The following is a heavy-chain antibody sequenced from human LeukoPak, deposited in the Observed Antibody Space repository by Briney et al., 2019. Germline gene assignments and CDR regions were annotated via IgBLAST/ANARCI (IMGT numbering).Heavy chain of an antibody. CDR1: GYTFTSYD. Sequence: SVKVSCKASGYTFTSYDINWVRQATGQGLEWMGGIIPIFGTANYAQKFQGRVTITTDESTSTAYMELSSLRSEDTAVYYCARGDGRYDSSGFDYWGQGTLVTVSS. D-gene: IGHD3-22*01. V-gene: IGHV1-69*05. CDR2: IIPIFGTA. J-gene: IGHJ4*02. CDR3: ARGDGRYDSSGFDY.